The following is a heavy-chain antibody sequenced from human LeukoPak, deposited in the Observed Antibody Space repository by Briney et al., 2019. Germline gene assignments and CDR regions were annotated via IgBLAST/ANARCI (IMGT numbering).Heavy chain of an antibody. D-gene: IGHD3-10*01. CDR1: GGSISSYY. CDR3: ARVLNPWFGEFAFDY. CDR2: IYYSGST. V-gene: IGHV4-59*01. Sequence: PSETLSLTCTVSGGSISSYYWSWIRQPPGKRLEWIGYIYYSGSTNYNPSLKSRLTISLDTSKNQFSLKLSSVTAADTAVYYCARVLNPWFGEFAFDYWGQGALVIVSS. J-gene: IGHJ4*02.